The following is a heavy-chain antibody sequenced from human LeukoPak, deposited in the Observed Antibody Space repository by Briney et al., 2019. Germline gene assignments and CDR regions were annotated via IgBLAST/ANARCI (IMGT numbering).Heavy chain of an antibody. CDR1: GFPFSSYA. J-gene: IGHJ4*02. D-gene: IGHD1-26*01. CDR3: ARDLQYSGSSGGGGY. CDR2: ISYDGSNK. Sequence: GGSLRLSCAASGFPFSSYAMHWVRQAPGKGLEWVAVISYDGSNKYYADSVKGRFTISRDNSKNTLYLQMNSLRAEDTAVYYCARDLQYSGSSGGGGYWGQGTLVTVSS. V-gene: IGHV3-30-3*01.